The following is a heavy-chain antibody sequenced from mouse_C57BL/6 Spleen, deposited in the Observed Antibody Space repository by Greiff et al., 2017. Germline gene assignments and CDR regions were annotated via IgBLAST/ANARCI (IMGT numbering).Heavy chain of an antibody. CDR2: IDPSDSET. Sequence: VQLQQPGAELVRPGSSVKLSCKASGYTFTSYWMHWVKQRPIQGLEWIGNIDPSDSETHYNQKFKDKATLTVDKSSSTAYMQISSLTSEDSAVYYCARYYRDAMDYWGQGTSVTVSS. CDR3: ARYYRDAMDY. V-gene: IGHV1-52*01. CDR1: GYTFTSYW. D-gene: IGHD2-14*01. J-gene: IGHJ4*01.